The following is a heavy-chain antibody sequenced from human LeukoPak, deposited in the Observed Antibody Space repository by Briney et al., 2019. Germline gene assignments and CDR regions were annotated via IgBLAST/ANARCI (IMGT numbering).Heavy chain of an antibody. J-gene: IGHJ4*02. CDR2: IYYSGST. CDR3: AREAYSYGYLDY. V-gene: IGHV4-31*03. Sequence: SETLSLTCTVSGGSISSGGYYWSWIRQHPGKGLEWTGYIYYSGSTYYNPSLKSRVTISVDTSKNQFSLKLSSVTAADTAVYYCAREAYSYGYLDYWGQGTLVTVSS. D-gene: IGHD5-18*01. CDR1: GGSISSGGYY.